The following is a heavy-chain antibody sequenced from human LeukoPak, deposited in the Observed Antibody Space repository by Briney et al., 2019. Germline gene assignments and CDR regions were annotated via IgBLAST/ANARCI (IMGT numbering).Heavy chain of an antibody. CDR2: IRDSGGST. J-gene: IGHJ4*02. D-gene: IGHD6-13*01. V-gene: IGHV3-23*01. CDR1: GFTFSTHA. CDR3: AKGPRQQLVTRFDN. Sequence: GGSLRLSCAASGFTFSTHAMSWVRQAPGKGLEWVSDIRDSGGSTYSADSVKGRFTVSRDNSKNTLYLQMSSLGADDRAVYYCAKGPRQQLVTRFDNWGQGTLVTVSS.